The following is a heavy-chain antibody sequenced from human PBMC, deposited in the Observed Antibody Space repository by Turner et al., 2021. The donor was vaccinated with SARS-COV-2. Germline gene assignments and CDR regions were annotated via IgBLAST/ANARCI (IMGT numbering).Heavy chain of an antibody. CDR1: GGSISSSSYY. CDR2: IYDSRGT. CDR3: ARKFVILWVGGLLSKRCNWFDP. V-gene: IGHV4-39*02. Sequence: QLQLQESGPGLVKPSETLSLTCTVSGGSISSSSYYWGWIRQPPGKGLEWIGSIYDSRGTYDNPYRKSRVTISIDTSKNNFSLKLSYVTAADTAVYYCARKFVILWVGGLLSKRCNWFDPWGQGTLVTVSS. J-gene: IGHJ5*02. D-gene: IGHD3-10*01.